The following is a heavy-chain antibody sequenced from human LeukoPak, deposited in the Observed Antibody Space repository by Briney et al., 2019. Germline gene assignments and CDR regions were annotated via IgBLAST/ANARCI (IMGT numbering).Heavy chain of an antibody. D-gene: IGHD6-6*01. CDR3: ARRADRDSSSSRNWYFDL. CDR2: IYTSGST. J-gene: IGHJ2*01. Sequence: PSETLSLTCTVSGGSISSYYWSWIRQPAGKGLEWIGYIYTSGSTNYNPSLKSRVTISVDTSKNQFSLKLSSVTAADTAVYYCARRADRDSSSSRNWYFDLWGRGTLVTVSS. CDR1: GGSISSYY. V-gene: IGHV4-4*09.